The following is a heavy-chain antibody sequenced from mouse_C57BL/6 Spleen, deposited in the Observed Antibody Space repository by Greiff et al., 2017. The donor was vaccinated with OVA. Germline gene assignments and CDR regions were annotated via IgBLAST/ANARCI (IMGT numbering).Heavy chain of an antibody. J-gene: IGHJ1*03. V-gene: IGHV5-12*01. CDR3: ARHGPYYAYAAFDV. D-gene: IGHD2-9*01. Sequence: EVKLMESGGGLVQPGGSLKLSCAASGFTFSDYYMYWVRQTPEKRLEWVAYISNGGGSTYYPDTVKGRFTISRDNAKNPLYLQMSRLKSEDTAMYYLARHGPYYAYAAFDVGGTGTTVTASS. CDR2: ISNGGGST. CDR1: GFTFSDYY.